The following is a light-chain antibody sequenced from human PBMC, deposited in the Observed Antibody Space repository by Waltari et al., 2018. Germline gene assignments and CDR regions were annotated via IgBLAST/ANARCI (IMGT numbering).Light chain of an antibody. V-gene: IGLV2-14*03. CDR3: CSYAGSFYV. CDR2: DVS. J-gene: IGLJ1*01. Sequence: QSALTQPASVSGSPGQSITISCTGTSSDVGAYNYVSWYQQHPGKAPKIMIYDVSNRPSGVSNRFSGSKSGNTASLTISGLQAEDEADYYCCSYAGSFYVFGTGTKVTVL. CDR1: SSDVGAYNY.